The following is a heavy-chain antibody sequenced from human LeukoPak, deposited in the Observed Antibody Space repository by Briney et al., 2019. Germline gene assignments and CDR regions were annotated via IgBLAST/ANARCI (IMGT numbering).Heavy chain of an antibody. J-gene: IGHJ4*02. CDR2: ISSSGSTI. D-gene: IGHD4-17*01. CDR3: ARWNDYGETFDY. Sequence: PGGSLRLSCAASGFTFSSYEMNWVRQAPGKGLEWVSYISSSGSTIYYADSVKGRFTISRGNAKNSLYLQMNSLRAEDTAVYYCARWNDYGETFDYWGQGTLVTVSS. V-gene: IGHV3-48*03. CDR1: GFTFSSYE.